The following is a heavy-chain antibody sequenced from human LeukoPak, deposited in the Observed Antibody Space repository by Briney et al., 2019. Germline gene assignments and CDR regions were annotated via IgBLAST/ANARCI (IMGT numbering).Heavy chain of an antibody. CDR1: GGSISSGGYY. CDR2: IYHSGST. CDR3: ARSSGSYLYYGMDV. V-gene: IGHV4-30-2*01. D-gene: IGHD3-10*01. J-gene: IGHJ6*02. Sequence: SETLSLTCTVSGGSISSGGYYWSWIRQPPGKGLEWIGYIYHSGSTYYNPSLKSRVAISVDTSKSQFSLKLSSVTAADTAVYYCARSSGSYLYYGMDVWGQGTTVTVSS.